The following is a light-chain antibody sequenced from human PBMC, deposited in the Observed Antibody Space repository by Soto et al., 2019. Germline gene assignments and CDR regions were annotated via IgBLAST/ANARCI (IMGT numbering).Light chain of an antibody. J-gene: IGKJ2*01. CDR2: GAS. V-gene: IGKV3-20*01. Sequence: EVVLTQSPVTLSLSPGERATLSCRASQSVSSTYLAWYRHKPGQAPRLLIYGASIRAADIPDRFSGSGSGTDFTLTISRLEPEDFAVYYYHHYVSSRHTFGHGTKVEIK. CDR1: QSVSSTY. CDR3: HHYVSSRHT.